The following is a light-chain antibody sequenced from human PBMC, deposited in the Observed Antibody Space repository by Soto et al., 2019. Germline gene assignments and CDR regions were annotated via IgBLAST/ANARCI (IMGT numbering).Light chain of an antibody. Sequence: QSVLTQPASVSGSPGQSITISCTGTSSDVGGYNYVSWYQQPPGKAPTLIIYEVSNRPSGVSNRFSGSKSGNTASLTISGLHTEDEADYYCSSYTTTNNVVFGGGTKLTVL. J-gene: IGLJ2*01. V-gene: IGLV2-14*01. CDR3: SSYTTTNNVV. CDR1: SSDVGGYNY. CDR2: EVS.